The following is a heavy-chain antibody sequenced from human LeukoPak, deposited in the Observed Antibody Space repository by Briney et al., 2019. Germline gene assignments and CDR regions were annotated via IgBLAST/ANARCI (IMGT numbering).Heavy chain of an antibody. D-gene: IGHD6-13*01. V-gene: IGHV3-23*01. CDR2: ISGSGGST. Sequence: PGGSLRLSCAASGFTFSSYAMSGVRQAPGKGLEWVSAISGSGGSTYYADSVKGRFTISRDNSKNTMYLQMNSLRAEDTAVYYCAKEKGSSSRCFDYCCQGPVVTVSS. CDR1: GFTFSSYA. J-gene: IGHJ4*02. CDR3: AKEKGSSSRCFDY.